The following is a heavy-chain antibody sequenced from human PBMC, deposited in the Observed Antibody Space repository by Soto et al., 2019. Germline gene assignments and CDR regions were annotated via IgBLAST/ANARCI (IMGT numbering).Heavy chain of an antibody. CDR2: INPITGGT. CDR1: GYTFTSYY. D-gene: IGHD3-22*01. Sequence: GASVKVSCKAAGYTFTSYYIHCVRQAPGQGLEWMGWINPITGGTNYAPKFQGRVTMTRDTSITTAYMELSRLRSDDTAVYYCARNYYDSSDRDYLDYWGQGTPVTVSS. CDR3: ARNYYDSSDRDYLDY. V-gene: IGHV1-2*02. J-gene: IGHJ4*02.